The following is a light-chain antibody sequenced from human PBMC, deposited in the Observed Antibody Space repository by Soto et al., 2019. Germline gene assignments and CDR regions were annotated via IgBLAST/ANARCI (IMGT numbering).Light chain of an antibody. Sequence: EILLTQSPGTLSLSPGETATLSCRASQSVRNNYLAWYQQRPAQPPRLLLYEAATRAAGIPDRFSGSVSGTDFTLTIRRLEPEDFALYFCQQYATSPVTFGGGTKVE. CDR3: QQYATSPVT. J-gene: IGKJ4*01. CDR1: QSVRNNY. CDR2: EAA. V-gene: IGKV3-20*01.